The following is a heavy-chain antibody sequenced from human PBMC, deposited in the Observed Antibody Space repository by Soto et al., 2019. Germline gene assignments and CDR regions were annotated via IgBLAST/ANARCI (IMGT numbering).Heavy chain of an antibody. D-gene: IGHD3-22*01. J-gene: IGHJ4*02. Sequence: GGSLRLSCAASGFTFSSYGMHRVRQAPGKGLEWVAVISYDGSNKYYADSVKGRFTISRDNSKNTLYLQMNSLRAEDTAVYYCAKSIGRPYYYDSSGYWVLDYWGQGTLVTVYS. CDR1: GFTFSSYG. V-gene: IGHV3-30*18. CDR2: ISYDGSNK. CDR3: AKSIGRPYYYDSSGYWVLDY.